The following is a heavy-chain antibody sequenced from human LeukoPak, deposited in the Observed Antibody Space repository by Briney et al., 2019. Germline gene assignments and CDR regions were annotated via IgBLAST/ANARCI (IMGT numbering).Heavy chain of an antibody. Sequence: SETLSLTCTVSGGSISSGGYYWSWIRQHPGKGLEWIGYIYYSGSTNYNPSLKSRVTISVDTSKNQFSLKLSSVTAADTAVYYCARDNGSGLDDAFDIWGQGTMVTVSS. CDR1: GGSISSGGYY. CDR2: IYYSGST. D-gene: IGHD3-10*01. J-gene: IGHJ3*02. V-gene: IGHV4-61*08. CDR3: ARDNGSGLDDAFDI.